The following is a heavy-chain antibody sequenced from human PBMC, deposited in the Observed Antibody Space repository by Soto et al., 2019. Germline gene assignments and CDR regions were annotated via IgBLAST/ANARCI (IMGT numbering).Heavy chain of an antibody. CDR1: GFTFSDYY. D-gene: IGHD2-2*01. J-gene: IGHJ4*02. V-gene: IGHV3-11*01. CDR2: ISSSGATI. CDR3: ARENRKLGYCSSTSCPFDY. Sequence: QVQLVESGGGLVKPGGSQRLSCAASGFTFSDYYMSWIRQAPGKGLEWVSYISSSGATIYYAESVKGRFTISRENAKNSLYLQMNSLRAEDTAVYYCARENRKLGYCSSTSCPFDYWGQGTLVTVSS.